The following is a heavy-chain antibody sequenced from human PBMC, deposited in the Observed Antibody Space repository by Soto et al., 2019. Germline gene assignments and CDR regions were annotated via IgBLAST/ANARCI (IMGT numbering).Heavy chain of an antibody. CDR2: IIPIFGTT. CDR3: ARDRTDSGYYTNWLDP. V-gene: IGHV1-69*06. D-gene: IGHD3-22*01. Sequence: SVKVSCKASGYTFTSYGITWVRQAPGQGLEWVGRIIPIFGTTNYAQNLQGRVTISADKSTLTSYMELHSLTSDDTALYYCARDRTDSGYYTNWLDPWGQGTQVTVSS. J-gene: IGHJ5*02. CDR1: GYTFTSYG.